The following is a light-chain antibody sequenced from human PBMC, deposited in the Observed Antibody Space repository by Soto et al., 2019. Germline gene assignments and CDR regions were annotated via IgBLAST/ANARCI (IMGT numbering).Light chain of an antibody. CDR1: SSDVGAYTY. Sequence: QSVLTQPASVSGSPGQSITISCTGTSSDVGAYTYVSWYQQHPGKAPKLMIYDVSIRPSGVSDRFSGSKSGNTASLTISGLQAEDEADYYCSSYTSSNTLIFGGGTKLTVL. CDR3: SSYTSSNTLI. J-gene: IGLJ2*01. V-gene: IGLV2-14*01. CDR2: DVS.